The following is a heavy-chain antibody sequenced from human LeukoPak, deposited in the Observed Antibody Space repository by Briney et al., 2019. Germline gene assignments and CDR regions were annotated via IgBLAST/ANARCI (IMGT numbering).Heavy chain of an antibody. CDR3: ARDERFCNGDNHYPDLGY. CDR2: INPNTGDT. V-gene: IGHV1-2*02. J-gene: IGHJ4*02. Sequence: SVTVSCKASGYTFTGYYLFWVRQAPGQGLEWMGWINPNTGDTRYGQKFQGRVTLTRDTSIRTTYMELSSLRSDDTAVYYCARDERFCNGDNHYPDLGYWGQGTLVTVSS. D-gene: IGHD2-15*01. CDR1: GYTFTGYY.